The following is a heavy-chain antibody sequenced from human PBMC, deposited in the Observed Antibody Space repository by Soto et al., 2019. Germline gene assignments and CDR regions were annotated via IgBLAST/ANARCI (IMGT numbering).Heavy chain of an antibody. Sequence: QVQLVQSGAEVKKPGASVKVSCKASGYTFTSYAIHWVRQAPGQRREWMGWINAGNGNTKYSQKFQDRVTITRDTSASTAYMELSSLRSEDTAVYYCARDLGGWPDYWGRGTLVTVSS. CDR3: ARDLGGWPDY. V-gene: IGHV1-3*01. CDR2: INAGNGNT. D-gene: IGHD6-19*01. CDR1: GYTFTSYA. J-gene: IGHJ4*02.